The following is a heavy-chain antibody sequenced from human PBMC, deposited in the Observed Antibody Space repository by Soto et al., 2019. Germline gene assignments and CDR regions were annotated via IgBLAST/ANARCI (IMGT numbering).Heavy chain of an antibody. CDR2: INPNSGGT. Sequence: GASVKVSCKASGYTFTGYYMHWVRQAPGQGLEWMGWINPNSGGTNYAQKFQGWVTMTRDTSISTAYMELSRLRSDDTAVYYCARAETVEMATINSAALVYWGQGTLVTVSS. V-gene: IGHV1-2*04. J-gene: IGHJ4*02. CDR1: GYTFTGYY. CDR3: ARAETVEMATINSAALVY. D-gene: IGHD5-12*01.